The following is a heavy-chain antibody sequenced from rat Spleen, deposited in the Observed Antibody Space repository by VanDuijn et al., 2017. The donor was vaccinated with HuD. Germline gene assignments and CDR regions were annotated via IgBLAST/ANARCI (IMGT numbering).Heavy chain of an antibody. CDR2: ILYDSGNT. Sequence: EVQLVESGGGLMQPGRSLKLSCAASGFTFSNYGMAWVRQAPTKGLEWVATILYDSGNTFYRDSVKGRFTISRDTAQNTLYLQMNSLRSEDTATYYCARGGFFMYWGQGVMVTVSS. J-gene: IGHJ2*01. CDR3: ARGGFFMY. D-gene: IGHD1-6*01. V-gene: IGHV5-29*01. CDR1: GFTFSNYG.